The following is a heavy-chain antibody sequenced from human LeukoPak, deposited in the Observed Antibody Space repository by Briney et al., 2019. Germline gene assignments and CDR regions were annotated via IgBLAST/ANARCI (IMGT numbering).Heavy chain of an antibody. CDR2: IYYSGST. V-gene: IGHV4-39*01. Sequence: GSLRLSCAASGFTFSSYWMSWVRQPPGKGLEWIGSIYYSGSTYYNPSLKSRVTISVDTSKNQFSLKLSSVTAADTAVYYCARHNSRYDSSGYYDYWYFDLWGRGTLVTVSS. CDR1: GFTFSSYW. D-gene: IGHD3-22*01. CDR3: ARHNSRYDSSGYYDYWYFDL. J-gene: IGHJ2*01.